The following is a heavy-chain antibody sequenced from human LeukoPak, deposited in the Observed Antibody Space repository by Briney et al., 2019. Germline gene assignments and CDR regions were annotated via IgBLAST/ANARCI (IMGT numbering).Heavy chain of an antibody. CDR2: ISSSSSYI. V-gene: IGHV3-21*01. Sequence: GGSLRLSCAASGFTFSSYSMNWVRQAPGKGLEWVSSISSSSSYIYYADSVKGRFTISRDNAKNSLYLQMNSLRAEDTAVYYCARDTVAIGTAGRGAFDVWGQGTGVIVSS. D-gene: IGHD6-13*01. J-gene: IGHJ3*01. CDR1: GFTFSSYS. CDR3: ARDTVAIGTAGRGAFDV.